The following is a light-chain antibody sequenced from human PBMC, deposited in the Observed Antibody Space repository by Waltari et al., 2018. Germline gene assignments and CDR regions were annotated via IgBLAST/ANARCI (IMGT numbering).Light chain of an antibody. CDR1: QSVLSSFDNKYY. J-gene: IGKJ2*01. CDR3: QQYYSTIYT. V-gene: IGKV4-1*01. CDR2: WAS. Sequence: DIVMTQSPDSLAVSLGERATINCKYSQSVLSSFDNKYYLAWYQQRPGHPPKLLIYWASTRESGVPDRFSGSGSGTDFTLTISSLQAEDVAVYYCQQYYSTIYTFGQGTKLEI.